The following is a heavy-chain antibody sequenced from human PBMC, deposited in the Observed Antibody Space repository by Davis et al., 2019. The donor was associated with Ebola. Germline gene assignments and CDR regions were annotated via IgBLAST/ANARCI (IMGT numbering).Heavy chain of an antibody. D-gene: IGHD4-17*01. V-gene: IGHV5-51*01. CDR1: GYSFTSYW. CDR2: IYPVDSDT. J-gene: IGHJ6*02. Sequence: GESLKVSCKGSGYSFTSYWIGWVRQMPGKGLEWMGIIYPVDSDTRYSPSFQGQVTISADKSISTAYLQWSSLKASDTAMYYCARLRLRDSYYYGMDVWSQGTTVTVSS. CDR3: ARLRLRDSYYYGMDV.